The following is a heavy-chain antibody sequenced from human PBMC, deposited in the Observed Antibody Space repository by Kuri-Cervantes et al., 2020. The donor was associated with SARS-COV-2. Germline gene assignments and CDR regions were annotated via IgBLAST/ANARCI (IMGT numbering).Heavy chain of an antibody. V-gene: IGHV2-5*02. CDR3: AHSRSSFPYYDCWYFDL. D-gene: IGHD3-22*01. Sequence: SGPTLVKPTQTLTLTCTSSGFSLSTSGVGVGWIRQPPGKALEWLALIYWDDDKRYSPSLKSRLTITKDTSKNQVVLTMTNMDPVDTATYYCAHSRSSFPYYDCWYFDLWGRGTLVTVSS. J-gene: IGHJ2*01. CDR1: GFSLSTSGVG. CDR2: IYWDDDK.